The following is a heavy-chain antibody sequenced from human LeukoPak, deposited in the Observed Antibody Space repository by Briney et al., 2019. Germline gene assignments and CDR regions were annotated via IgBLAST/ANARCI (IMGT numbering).Heavy chain of an antibody. CDR1: GLTFSSDA. CDR3: AKGGVGATLGAFDI. CDR2: ISGSGGST. Sequence: PGGSLRLSFSASGLTFSSDAMRWVRQAPGKGLEWVSAISGSGGSTYYADSVKGRFTISRDNSKNTLYLQMNSLRAEDTAVYYCAKGGVGATLGAFDIWGQGTMVTVSS. J-gene: IGHJ3*02. V-gene: IGHV3-23*01. D-gene: IGHD1-26*01.